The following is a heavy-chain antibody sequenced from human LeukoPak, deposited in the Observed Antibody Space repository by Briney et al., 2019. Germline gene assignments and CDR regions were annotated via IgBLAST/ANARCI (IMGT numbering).Heavy chain of an antibody. V-gene: IGHV5-51*01. D-gene: IGHD5-12*01. CDR2: IYPGDSNT. CDR3: ARGGYSAYAPFDY. Sequence: GESLKISCKGSGYIFTSYWIGWVRQMPGKGLEWMGIIYPGDSNTRYSPSFQGQVTISADQSITTAYLQWSSLKASDTAMFYCARGGYSAYAPFDYWGQGTLVTVSS. CDR1: GYIFTSYW. J-gene: IGHJ4*02.